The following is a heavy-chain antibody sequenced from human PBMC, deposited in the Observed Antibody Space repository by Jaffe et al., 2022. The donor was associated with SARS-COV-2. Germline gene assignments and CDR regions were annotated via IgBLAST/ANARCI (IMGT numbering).Heavy chain of an antibody. D-gene: IGHD1-26*01. Sequence: EVQLVESGGGLEHPGGSLRLSCAASGFTFSSHAMSWVRQAPGKGLEWVSAISGSGGRTYSADSVKGRFTISRDNSQNTLYLQMNSLRAEDTAVYYCAKFVGLFGIGYSQIDYWGQGTLVTVSS. CDR3: AKFVGLFGIGYSQIDY. J-gene: IGHJ4*02. CDR1: GFTFSSHA. V-gene: IGHV3-23*04. CDR2: ISGSGGRT.